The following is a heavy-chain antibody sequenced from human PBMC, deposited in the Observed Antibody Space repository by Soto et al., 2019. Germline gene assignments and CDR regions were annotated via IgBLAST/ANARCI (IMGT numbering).Heavy chain of an antibody. Sequence: EVQLLESGGGLVQPGGSLRLSCAASGFTFSSYAMSWVRQAPGKGLEWVSAISGSGGSTYYADSVKGRFTISRDNSKNTLYLQMNSLRAEDTAVYYCAKDDNSAVGDPNWFDPWGQGTLVTVSS. CDR3: AKDDNSAVGDPNWFDP. CDR2: ISGSGGST. D-gene: IGHD2-21*01. CDR1: GFTFSSYA. V-gene: IGHV3-23*01. J-gene: IGHJ5*02.